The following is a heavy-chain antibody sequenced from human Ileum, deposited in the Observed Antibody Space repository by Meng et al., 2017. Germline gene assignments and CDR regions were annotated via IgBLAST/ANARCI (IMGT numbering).Heavy chain of an antibody. CDR2: IYYSGST. V-gene: IGHV4-31*03. CDR1: GCSISSGGYY. D-gene: IGHD3-16*01. J-gene: IGHJ4*02. CDR3: ARVEGVGPFDY. Sequence: QVQLQDSGPGLGQPSQTLALTCTVSGCSISSGGYYWSWIRQHPGKGLEWIGYIYYSGSTYYNPSLKSRVTISVDTSKNQFSLKLSSVTAADTAVYYCARVEGVGPFDYWGQGTLVTVSS.